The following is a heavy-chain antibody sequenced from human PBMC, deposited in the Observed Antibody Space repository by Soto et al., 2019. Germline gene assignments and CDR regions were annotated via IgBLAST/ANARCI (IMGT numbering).Heavy chain of an antibody. Sequence: QLQLQESGPGLVKPSETLSLTCTVSGGSISSSSYYWGWIRQPPGKGLEWIGSIYYSGSTYYNPSLKSRVTISVDTSNNQFSRKLSSVTAADTAVYCCARLGTMGISSYYYYYMDVWGKGTTVTVSS. J-gene: IGHJ6*03. CDR2: IYYSGST. D-gene: IGHD7-27*01. CDR3: ARLGTMGISSYYYYYMDV. CDR1: GGSISSSSYY. V-gene: IGHV4-39*01.